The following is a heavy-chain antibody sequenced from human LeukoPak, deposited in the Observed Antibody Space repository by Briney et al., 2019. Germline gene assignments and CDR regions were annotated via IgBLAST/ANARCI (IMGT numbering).Heavy chain of an antibody. CDR3: ARTPSYCSGGSCARGAIYYYYYMDV. D-gene: IGHD2-15*01. CDR1: GYTFTSYG. CDR2: ISAYNGNT. Sequence: VASVKVSCKASGYTFTSYGISWVRQAPGQGLEWMGWISAYNGNTNYAQKLQGRVTMTTDTSTSTAYMELRSLRSEDTAVYYCARTPSYCSGGSCARGAIYYYYYMDVWGKGTTVTVSS. V-gene: IGHV1-18*01. J-gene: IGHJ6*03.